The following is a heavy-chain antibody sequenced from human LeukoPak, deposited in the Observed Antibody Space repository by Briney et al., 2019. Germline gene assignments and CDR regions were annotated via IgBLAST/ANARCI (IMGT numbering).Heavy chain of an antibody. CDR2: IRYDGSNT. Sequence: GGSLRLSCAASGFTFSSYGMHWVRQAPGKGLEWVAFIRYDGSNTYYADSVKGRFTISRDNSKNTLYVQMNSLRGEDTAVYYCVKDLGYSSGLADYWGQGTLVTVSS. CDR3: VKDLGYSSGLADY. J-gene: IGHJ4*02. CDR1: GFTFSSYG. D-gene: IGHD6-19*01. V-gene: IGHV3-30*02.